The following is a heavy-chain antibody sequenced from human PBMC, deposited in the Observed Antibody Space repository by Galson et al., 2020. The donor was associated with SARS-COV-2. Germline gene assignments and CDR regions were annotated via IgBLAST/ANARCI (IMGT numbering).Heavy chain of an antibody. Sequence: ASETLSLTCTVSGGSVSSGSYYWSWIRQPPGKGLEWIGFFDYSGSTNYNPSLKSRVTISVDTSKNQFSLKLTSVTAADMAVYYCARDGGGRGGYNRTPFDYWGQGTLVTVSS. V-gene: IGHV4-61*01. CDR3: ARDGGGRGGYNRTPFDY. CDR1: GGSVSSGSYY. D-gene: IGHD5-12*01. CDR2: FDYSGST. J-gene: IGHJ4*02.